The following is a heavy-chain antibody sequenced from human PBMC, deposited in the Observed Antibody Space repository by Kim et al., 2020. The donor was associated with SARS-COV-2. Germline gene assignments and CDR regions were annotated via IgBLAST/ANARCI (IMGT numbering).Heavy chain of an antibody. CDR2: IYYSGST. D-gene: IGHD3-10*01. CDR1: GGSISSSSYY. Sequence: SETLSLTCTVSGGSISSSSYYWGWIRQPPGKGLEWIGSIYYSGSTYYNPSLKSRVTISVDTSKNQFSLKLSSVTAADTAVYYCARGGKGSGSDTRGGIDYWGQGTLVTVSS. V-gene: IGHV4-39*07. J-gene: IGHJ4*02. CDR3: ARGGKGSGSDTRGGIDY.